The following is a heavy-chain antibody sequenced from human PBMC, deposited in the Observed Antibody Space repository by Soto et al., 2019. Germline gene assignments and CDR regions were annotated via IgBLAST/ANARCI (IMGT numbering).Heavy chain of an antibody. CDR2: INAFDDDT. CDR1: AYTFTSYH. J-gene: IGHJ3*02. CDR3: ARNLYGRAFDI. D-gene: IGHD2-8*01. V-gene: IGHV1-18*04. Sequence: QAQLEQSGPEVKRPGASLKVSCKASAYTFTSYHISWVRQAPGQGLEWIGWINAFDDDTNYSQKFQDRVTMTAHRSTDTAYLDLRSLGSDDTATYYCARNLYGRAFDIWGQGTMVTVSS.